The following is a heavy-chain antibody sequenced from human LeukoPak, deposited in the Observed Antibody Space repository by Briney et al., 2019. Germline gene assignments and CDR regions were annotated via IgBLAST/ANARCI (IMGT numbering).Heavy chain of an antibody. D-gene: IGHD4-17*01. CDR1: GYTFTSYY. J-gene: IGHJ5*02. Sequence: GASVKVSCKASGYTFTSYYMHWVRQAPGQGLEWMGIINPSGGSISYAQKFQGRVTMTRDTSTSTVYMELSSLRSEDTAVYYCARDLGYGDYRRGHWFDPLGQGTLVTVSS. V-gene: IGHV1-46*01. CDR3: ARDLGYGDYRRGHWFDP. CDR2: INPSGGSI.